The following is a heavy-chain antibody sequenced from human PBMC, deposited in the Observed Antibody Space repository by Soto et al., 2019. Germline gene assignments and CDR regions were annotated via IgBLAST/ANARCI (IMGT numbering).Heavy chain of an antibody. CDR1: GFTFSSYA. CDR2: ISGSGGST. D-gene: IGHD6-6*01. Sequence: PGGSLRLSCAASGFTFSSYAMSWVRQAPGKGLEWVSAISGSGGSTYYADSVKGRFTISRDNSKNTLYLQMNSLRAEDTAVYYCAKEEYSSSSVPAEKPRGNWGQGTLVTVSS. J-gene: IGHJ4*02. V-gene: IGHV3-23*01. CDR3: AKEEYSSSSVPAEKPRGN.